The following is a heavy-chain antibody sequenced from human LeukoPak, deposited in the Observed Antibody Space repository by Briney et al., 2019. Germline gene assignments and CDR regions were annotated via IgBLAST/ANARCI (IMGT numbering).Heavy chain of an antibody. Sequence: GGSLRLSCAASRFVFPSSGMHWVRQAPGKGLGWVGRIKKKDDGGTTDYAAPVKGRFIISRDDSKNTLYLQMNSLKTEDTGVYYCTSDPRQIAAADIWGQGTLVTVSS. V-gene: IGHV3-15*01. J-gene: IGHJ4*02. CDR2: IKKKDDGGTT. CDR1: RFVFPSSG. D-gene: IGHD6-13*01. CDR3: TSDPRQIAAADI.